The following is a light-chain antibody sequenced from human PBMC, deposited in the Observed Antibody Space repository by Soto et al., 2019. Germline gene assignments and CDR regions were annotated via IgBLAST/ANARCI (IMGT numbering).Light chain of an antibody. CDR1: SSDVGGSNY. V-gene: IGLV2-14*01. CDR3: SSYTSSITLRYV. CDR2: EVS. J-gene: IGLJ1*01. Sequence: QAVVTQPASVSGSPGQSLTISCTGTSSDVGGSNYVSWYQQHPGKAPQLIIYEVSNRPSGVSDRFSGSKSGNTASLTISGLQAEDEADYYCSSYTSSITLRYVFGAGTKVTVL.